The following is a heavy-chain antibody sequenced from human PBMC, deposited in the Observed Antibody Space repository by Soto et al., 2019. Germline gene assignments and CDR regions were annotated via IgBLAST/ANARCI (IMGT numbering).Heavy chain of an antibody. CDR1: GFTFSSYS. J-gene: IGHJ4*02. V-gene: IGHV3-48*02. CDR2: ISSSSSTI. D-gene: IGHD3-16*02. CDR3: ARDYDYVWGSYRPNPGY. Sequence: GSLRLSCAASGFTFSSYSMNWVRQAPGKGLEWVSYISSSSSTIYYADSVKGRFTISRDNAKNSLYLQMNSLRDEDTAVYYCARDYDYVWGSYRPNPGYWGQGTLVTVSS.